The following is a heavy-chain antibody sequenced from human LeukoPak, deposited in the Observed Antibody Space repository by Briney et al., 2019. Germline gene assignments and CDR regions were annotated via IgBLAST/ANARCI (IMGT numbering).Heavy chain of an antibody. J-gene: IGHJ4*02. CDR2: TRNKASNYTT. CDR1: GFNFNGHS. D-gene: IGHD3-16*01. CDR3: ARDTAGEGEFDY. Sequence: GGSLRLSCAASGFNFNGHSMDWVRQAPGKGLEWVGRTRNKASNYTTEYAASVKGRCAISRGVSKNSMFLQMNSLKTEDTAVYYCARDTAGEGEFDYWGQGTLVTVSS. V-gene: IGHV3-72*01.